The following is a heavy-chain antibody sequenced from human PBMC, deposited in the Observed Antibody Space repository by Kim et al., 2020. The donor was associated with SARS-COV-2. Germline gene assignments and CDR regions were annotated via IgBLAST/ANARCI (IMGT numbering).Heavy chain of an antibody. CDR1: GYTFTSYF. V-gene: IGHV1-46*01. J-gene: IGHJ4*02. D-gene: IGHD1-26*01. CDR2: INTSDGIT. Sequence: ASVKVSYKASGYTFTSYFMHWVRQAPGQGLEWMGIINTSDGITNYAQKFQGRVTMTRDTSTSTVYMELSSLRSEDTAVYYCTKYSGRNPFDYWGQGTLVT. CDR3: TKYSGRNPFDY.